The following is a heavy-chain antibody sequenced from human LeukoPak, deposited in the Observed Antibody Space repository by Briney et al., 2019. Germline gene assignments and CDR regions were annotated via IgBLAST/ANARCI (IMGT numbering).Heavy chain of an antibody. CDR3: AKGYYHTSGYQYCFDY. Sequence: GGSLRLSCAASGVTFSNYGMSWVRQAPGKGLEWVSGITSSGGNTYHADSVKGRFTISRDNSKNTLYLQMNSLRAEDTAIYYCAKGYYHTSGYQYCFDYWGQGTLVTVSS. CDR2: ITSSGGNT. V-gene: IGHV3-23*01. J-gene: IGHJ4*02. CDR1: GVTFSNYG. D-gene: IGHD3-22*01.